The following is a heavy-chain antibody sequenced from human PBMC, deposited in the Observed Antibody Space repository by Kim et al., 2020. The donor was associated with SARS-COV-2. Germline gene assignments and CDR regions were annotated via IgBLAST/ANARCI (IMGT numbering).Heavy chain of an antibody. CDR3: AKDLTVTTRFDY. CDR1: GFTFRSYA. V-gene: IGHV3-23*01. J-gene: IGHJ4*02. D-gene: IGHD4-17*01. Sequence: GGSLRLSCAASGFTFRSYAMSWVRQAPGKGLEWVSAVTASGGNTYYADSVKGRFIVSRDNSNNTLYLQMNSLRAEDTAVYYCAKDLTVTTRFDYWGQGTLVTVSS. CDR2: VTASGGNT.